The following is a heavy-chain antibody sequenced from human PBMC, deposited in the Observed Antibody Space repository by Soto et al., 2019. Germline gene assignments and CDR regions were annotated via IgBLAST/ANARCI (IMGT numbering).Heavy chain of an antibody. V-gene: IGHV1-2*04. CDR2: INPNSGGT. CDR1: GYTFTGYY. D-gene: IGHD3-3*01. Sequence: ASVKVSCKASGYTFTGYYMHWVRQAPGQGLEWMGWINPNSGGTNYAQKFQGWVTMTRDTSISTAYMELSRLRSDDTAVYYCARDGNGNDPRITIFGVVTGGDYYYMDVWGKGTTVTVSS. J-gene: IGHJ6*03. CDR3: ARDGNGNDPRITIFGVVTGGDYYYMDV.